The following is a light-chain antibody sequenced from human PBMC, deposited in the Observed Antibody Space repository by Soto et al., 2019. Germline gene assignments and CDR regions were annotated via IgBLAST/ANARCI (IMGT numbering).Light chain of an antibody. CDR3: QQFDDYPFT. V-gene: IGKV1D-13*01. CDR2: DAS. Sequence: ASQLTQSPSSLSASVGDSVTITCRASQGISSALAWYQQTPGRAPKLLIYDASTLASGVPSRFIGSRSETEFTLTVSSLQPEDFATYYCQQFDDYPFTFGPGTKVDI. J-gene: IGKJ3*01. CDR1: QGISSA.